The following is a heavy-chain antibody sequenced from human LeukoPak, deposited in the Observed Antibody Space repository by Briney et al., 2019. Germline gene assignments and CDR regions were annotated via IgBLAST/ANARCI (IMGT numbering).Heavy chain of an antibody. CDR2: IYSGGST. CDR1: GFTVSSNY. Sequence: GSLRLSCAASGFTVSSNYMSWVRQAPGKGLEWVSVIYSGGSTYYADSVKGRFTISRDNSKNTLYLQMNSLRAEDTAVYYCARVRDSSSSDWFDPWGQGTLVTVSS. J-gene: IGHJ5*02. V-gene: IGHV3-53*01. CDR3: ARVRDSSSSDWFDP. D-gene: IGHD6-13*01.